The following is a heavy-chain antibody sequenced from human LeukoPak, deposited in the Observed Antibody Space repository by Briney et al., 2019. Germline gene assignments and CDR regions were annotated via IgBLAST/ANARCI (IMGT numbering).Heavy chain of an antibody. CDR3: ARVGSASGRVWFDP. CDR2: IYYSGST. CDR1: GGSISSNY. V-gene: IGHV4-59*01. J-gene: IGHJ5*02. D-gene: IGHD3-10*01. Sequence: SETLSLTCTVSGGSISSNYWSWIRQPPGKGLEWIGYIYYSGSTSYNPSLKSRVTISIDTSKNQFSLKLSSVTAADTAVYYCARVGSASGRVWFDPWGQGTLVTVSS.